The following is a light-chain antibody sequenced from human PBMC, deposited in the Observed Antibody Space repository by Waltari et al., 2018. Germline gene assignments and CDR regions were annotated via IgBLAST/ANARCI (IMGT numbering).Light chain of an antibody. V-gene: IGLV1-44*01. CDR2: SNN. CDR1: GSNIGINA. Sequence: QSVLTQPPSASGTPGQRITISCSGSGSNIGINAVTWYQQVPGTAPRLLIYSNNQLPSGVPDRFSASKSGTSASLAISGLQSEDEGDYYCATWDDSVNGLLFGGGTELTV. J-gene: IGLJ2*01. CDR3: ATWDDSVNGLL.